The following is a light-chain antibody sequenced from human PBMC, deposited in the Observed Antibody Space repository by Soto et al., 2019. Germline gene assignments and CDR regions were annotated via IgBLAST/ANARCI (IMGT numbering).Light chain of an antibody. CDR1: QSVSSSY. Sequence: EIVLTQSPGTLSLSPGERATLSCGASQSVSSSYLVWYQQKPGQAPRLLIYDTSSRATGIPDRFSGSGSGTDFTLTISRLEPEDFAVYYCQQYAGSPWTFGQGTKVDIK. V-gene: IGKV3-20*01. CDR3: QQYAGSPWT. J-gene: IGKJ1*01. CDR2: DTS.